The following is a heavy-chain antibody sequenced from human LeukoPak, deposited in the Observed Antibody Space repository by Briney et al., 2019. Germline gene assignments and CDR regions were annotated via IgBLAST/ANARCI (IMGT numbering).Heavy chain of an antibody. V-gene: IGHV3-21*01. J-gene: IGHJ3*02. Sequence: SSSSYIYYADSVKGRFTISRDNAKNSLYLQMNSLRAEDTAVYYCAREGAYCGGDCYDAFDIWGQGTMVTVSS. CDR3: AREGAYCGGDCYDAFDI. CDR2: SSSSYI. D-gene: IGHD2-21*02.